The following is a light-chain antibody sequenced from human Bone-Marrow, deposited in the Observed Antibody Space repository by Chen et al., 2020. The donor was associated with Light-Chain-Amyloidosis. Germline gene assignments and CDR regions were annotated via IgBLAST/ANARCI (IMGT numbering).Light chain of an antibody. CDR3: CSYAGSSTLV. CDR2: EVS. V-gene: IGLV2-23*02. J-gene: IGLJ3*02. Sequence: QSPLPQPPSVSGSPGPSIPISCPGTSSDVGSYNLVSWYQQHPGKAPKLMIYEVSKRPSGVSNRFSGSKSGNTASLTISGLQAEDEADYYCCSYAGSSTLVFGGGTKLTAL. CDR1: SSDVGSYNL.